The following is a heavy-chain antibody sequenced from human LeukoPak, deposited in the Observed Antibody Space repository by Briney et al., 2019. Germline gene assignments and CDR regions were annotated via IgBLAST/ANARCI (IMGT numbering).Heavy chain of an antibody. CDR1: GGSISSYY. J-gene: IGHJ5*02. CDR2: IYYSGST. D-gene: IGHD3-16*02. V-gene: IGHV4-59*01. CDR3: ARVSGDYVWGSYRLNWFDP. Sequence: SETLSLTCTVSGGSISSYYWSWIRQPPGKGLEWIGYIYYSGSTNYNPSLKSRVTISVDTSKNQFSLKLSSVTAADTAVYHCARVSGDYVWGSYRLNWFDPWGQGTLVTVSS.